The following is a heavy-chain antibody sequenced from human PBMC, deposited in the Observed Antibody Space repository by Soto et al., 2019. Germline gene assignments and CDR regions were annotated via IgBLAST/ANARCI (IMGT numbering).Heavy chain of an antibody. D-gene: IGHD3-3*01. CDR2: ISAYNGNT. CDR1: GYTFTSYG. V-gene: IGHV1-18*01. CDR3: ARGIFDPQPQTILEWLSPFDP. Sequence: ASVKVSCKASGYTFTSYGISWVRQAPGQGLEWMGWISAYNGNTNYAQKLQGRVTMTTDTSTSTAYMELRSLRSDDTAVYYCARGIFDPQPQTILEWLSPFDPWGQGTLVTVSS. J-gene: IGHJ5*02.